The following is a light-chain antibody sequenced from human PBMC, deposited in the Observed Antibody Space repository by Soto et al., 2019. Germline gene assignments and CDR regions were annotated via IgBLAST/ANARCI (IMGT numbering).Light chain of an antibody. CDR2: GAS. V-gene: IGKV3-20*01. J-gene: IGKJ1*01. Sequence: EIVLTQSPGTLSLSPGERATLSCRASQSVSSSYLAWYQQKPGQAPRLLIYGASSRATGIPDRFSGSGSGTDFTLTISRLEPEDFAMYYFQQYGSSPLTFGQGTKVEIK. CDR3: QQYGSSPLT. CDR1: QSVSSSY.